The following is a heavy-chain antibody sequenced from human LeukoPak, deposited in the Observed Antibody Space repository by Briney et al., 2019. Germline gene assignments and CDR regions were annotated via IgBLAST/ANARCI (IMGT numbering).Heavy chain of an antibody. D-gene: IGHD2-2*01. CDR1: GFTFTSSA. V-gene: IGHV1-58*02. CDR2: IVVGSGNT. J-gene: IGHJ6*03. CDR3: AAGAGVPAARSYYYYYMDV. Sequence: SVKVSCKASGFTFTSSAMQWVRQALGQRLEWRGWIVVGSGNTNYAQKFQERVTITRDMSTSTAYMELSSLRSEDTAVYYCAAGAGVPAARSYYYYYMDVWGKGSTVTVSS.